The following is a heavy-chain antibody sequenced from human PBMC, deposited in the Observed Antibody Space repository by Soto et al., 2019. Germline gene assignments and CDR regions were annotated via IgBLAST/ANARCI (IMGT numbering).Heavy chain of an antibody. CDR1: GYTFTGYY. CDR2: INPNSGGT. J-gene: IGHJ4*02. V-gene: IGHV1-2*04. Sequence: GASVKVSCKASGYTFTGYYMHWVRQAPGQGLEWMGWINPNSGGTNYAQKFQGWVTMTRDTSISTAYMELSRLRSDDTAVYYCARGIHKFYYFDYWGQATLVTVSS. CDR3: ARGIHKFYYFDY. D-gene: IGHD2-21*01.